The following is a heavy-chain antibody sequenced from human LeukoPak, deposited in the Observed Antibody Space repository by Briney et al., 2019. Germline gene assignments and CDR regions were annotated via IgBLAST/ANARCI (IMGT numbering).Heavy chain of an antibody. D-gene: IGHD1-26*01. CDR3: ARGEGAKGFDY. Sequence: SETLSLTCTVSGGSVSSADYYWSWIRQPPGKGLEWIGYIYYSGSTNYNPSLKSRVTISVDTSKNQFSLKLSSVTAADTAVYYCARGEGAKGFDYWGQGTLVTVSS. CDR1: GGSVSSADYY. CDR2: IYYSGST. V-gene: IGHV4-61*08. J-gene: IGHJ4*02.